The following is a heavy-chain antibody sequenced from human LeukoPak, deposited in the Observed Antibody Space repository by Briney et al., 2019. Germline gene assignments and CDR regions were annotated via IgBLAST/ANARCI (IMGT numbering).Heavy chain of an antibody. CDR3: ASTLKVTTPFSLRY. CDR2: INPNSGGT. J-gene: IGHJ4*02. D-gene: IGHD4-17*01. V-gene: IGHV1-2*04. Sequence: GASVKVSCKASGYTFTRYYIHWVRQAPGQGLEWMGWINPNSGGTNYAQKFQGWVTMNRDTSISTAYMELSRLRSDDTAVYYCASTLKVTTPFSLRYWGQGTLVTVSS. CDR1: GYTFTRYY.